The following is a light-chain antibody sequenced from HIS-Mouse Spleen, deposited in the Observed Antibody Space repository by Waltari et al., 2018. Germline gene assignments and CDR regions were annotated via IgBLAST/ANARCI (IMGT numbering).Light chain of an antibody. V-gene: IGLV1-44*01. CDR1: SPNIGSNT. J-gene: IGLJ2*01. CDR2: SNN. Sequence: QFVLTQPPSASGTPGQRVTISCSGSSPNIGSNTVNWYQQPPGTAPKLLIYSNNQRPSGVPDRFSGSKSGTSASLAISGLQSEDEADYYCAAWDDSLNGVVFGGGTKLTVL. CDR3: AAWDDSLNGVV.